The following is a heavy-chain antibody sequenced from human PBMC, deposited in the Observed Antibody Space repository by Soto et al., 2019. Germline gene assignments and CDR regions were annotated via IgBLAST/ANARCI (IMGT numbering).Heavy chain of an antibody. CDR2: IWYDGSNK. D-gene: IGHD5-18*01. V-gene: IGHV3-30*04. CDR1: GFTFSSYA. Sequence: GGSLRLFCAAPGFTFSSYAMHWVRQAPGKGLEWVAVIWYDGSNKYYADSVKGRFTISRDNSKNTLYLQMNSLRAEDTAVYYCARAPFIQLWSFDYWGQGTLVTVSS. CDR3: ARAPFIQLWSFDY. J-gene: IGHJ4*02.